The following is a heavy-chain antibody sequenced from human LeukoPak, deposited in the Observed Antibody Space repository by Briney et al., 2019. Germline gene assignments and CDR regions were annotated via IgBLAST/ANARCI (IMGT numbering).Heavy chain of an antibody. CDR3: AREPGGDGDYRLGSY. D-gene: IGHD4-17*01. Sequence: PGGSLRLSCAASGFTFSNYWMSWVRQAPGKGLEWVANIKQDGSEKCYVDSVKGRFTISRDNSKNTLYLQMNSLRAEDTAVYYCAREPGGDGDYRLGSYWGQGTLVTVSS. V-gene: IGHV3-7*03. CDR1: GFTFSNYW. J-gene: IGHJ4*02. CDR2: IKQDGSEK.